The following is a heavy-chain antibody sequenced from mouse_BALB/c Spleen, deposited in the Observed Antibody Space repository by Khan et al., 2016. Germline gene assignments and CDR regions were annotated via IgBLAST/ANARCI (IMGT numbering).Heavy chain of an antibody. D-gene: IGHD2-3*01. CDR2: INTYTGEP. CDR1: GYTFTNYG. J-gene: IGHJ4*01. V-gene: IGHV9-1*02. CDR3: ARRRGYLSAMDY. Sequence: QIQLVQSGPELKKPGETVKISCKASGYTFTNYGMNWVKQAPGKGLKWMGWINTYTGEPTYADDFKGRFAFSLETSASTVYLQINNLKNEDMATYFCARRRGYLSAMDYWGQGTSVTVSS.